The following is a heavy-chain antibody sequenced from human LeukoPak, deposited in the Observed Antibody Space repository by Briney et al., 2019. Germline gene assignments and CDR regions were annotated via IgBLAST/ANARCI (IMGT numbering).Heavy chain of an antibody. D-gene: IGHD1-26*01. CDR2: IYYSGTT. Sequence: SETLSLTCAVSGGPIIITGYYWGWIRQPPGKGLEWIGSIYYSGTTYYNPSLKSRVSISVDTSKNQFSLKLNSVTAADTAVYYCVCGSHSPRGWFDPWGQGTLVTVSS. CDR3: VCGSHSPRGWFDP. J-gene: IGHJ5*02. V-gene: IGHV4-39*07. CDR1: GGPIIITGYY.